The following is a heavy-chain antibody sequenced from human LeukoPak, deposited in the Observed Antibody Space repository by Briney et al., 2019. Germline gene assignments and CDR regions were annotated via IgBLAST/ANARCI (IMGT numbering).Heavy chain of an antibody. CDR1: GISFNSYG. CDR3: VKELYMDV. J-gene: IGHJ6*03. Sequence: GGSLRLSCAASGISFNSYGMHWVRQAPGKGLEWAAFIQHDASNKYYVDSVKGRFTISRDNSKNTLFLQMNSLRTEDTAVYYCVKELYMDVWGKGTTVTVSS. V-gene: IGHV3-30*02. CDR2: IQHDASNK.